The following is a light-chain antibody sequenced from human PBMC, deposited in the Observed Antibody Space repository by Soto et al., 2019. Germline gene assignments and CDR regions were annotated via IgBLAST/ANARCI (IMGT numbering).Light chain of an antibody. CDR1: QNIGRS. CDR2: QAS. CDR3: QQYEYYWT. V-gene: IGKV1-5*03. J-gene: IGKJ1*01. Sequence: DIQMTQSPSTLSASVGDRVTITWRASQNIGRSLAWYQQKPGKAPKVLIYQASSLDSGVPSRFSGSGSGTEFTLTISPLPPDYFATYYCQQYEYYWTFGQGTKVDIK.